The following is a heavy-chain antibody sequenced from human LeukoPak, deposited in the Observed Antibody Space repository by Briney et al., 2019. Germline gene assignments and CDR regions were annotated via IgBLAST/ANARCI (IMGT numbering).Heavy chain of an antibody. CDR3: ARDLRRYCTSTSCYGLSSSSDY. V-gene: IGHV1-2*02. Sequence: ASVKVSCKASGYTFTGYYMHWVRQAPGQGLEWMGWINPNSGGTNYAQKLQVRVTMTTDTSTSTAYMELRSLRSDDTAVYYCARDLRRYCTSTSCYGLSSSSDYWGQGTLVTVSS. CDR1: GYTFTGYY. J-gene: IGHJ4*02. CDR2: INPNSGGT. D-gene: IGHD2-2*01.